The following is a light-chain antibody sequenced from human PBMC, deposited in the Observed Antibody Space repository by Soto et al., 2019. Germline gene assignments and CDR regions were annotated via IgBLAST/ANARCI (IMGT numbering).Light chain of an antibody. V-gene: IGKV1-5*01. CDR2: DAS. CDR1: QSISGW. Sequence: DIQMTQSPFTLSASVGDRVTITCRASQSISGWLAWYQQKPGRAPNLLISDASSLESGVPSRFSGSGSGTEFTLTISGLQPDDFASYYCQHYSSYSSFGQGTKLEIK. J-gene: IGKJ2*01. CDR3: QHYSSYSS.